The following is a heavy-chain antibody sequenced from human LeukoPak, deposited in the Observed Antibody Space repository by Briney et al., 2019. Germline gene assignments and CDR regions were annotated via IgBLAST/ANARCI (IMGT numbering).Heavy chain of an antibody. CDR2: IYPGDSDT. J-gene: IGHJ4*02. Sequence: GESLKISCKGSGYSFTSYWIGWVRQMPGKGLEWMGIIYPGDSDTRYSPSFQGQVTISADKSISTAYLQWSSLKASDTAMYFCARQLLWLGEPQGSEYWGQGTLVTVSS. D-gene: IGHD3-10*01. CDR3: ARQLLWLGEPQGSEY. CDR1: GYSFTSYW. V-gene: IGHV5-51*01.